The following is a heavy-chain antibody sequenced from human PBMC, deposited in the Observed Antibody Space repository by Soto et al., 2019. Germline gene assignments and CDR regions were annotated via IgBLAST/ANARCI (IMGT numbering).Heavy chain of an antibody. CDR3: ARGAMANFDY. CDR1: GGTFGSQG. D-gene: IGHD5-18*01. J-gene: IGHJ4*02. CDR2: FIARRGTP. V-gene: IGHV1-69*13. Sequence: SVKVSCKASGGTFGSQGIAWVRQAPGQGLEWMGGFIARRGTPTYAKKVQGRATISADESLTSSYLELRSLRSEDTGVYFCARGAMANFDYWGQGTVVTVS.